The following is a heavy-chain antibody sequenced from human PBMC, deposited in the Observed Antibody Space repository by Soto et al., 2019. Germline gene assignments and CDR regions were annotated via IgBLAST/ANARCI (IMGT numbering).Heavy chain of an antibody. J-gene: IGHJ6*02. CDR3: AREFRYYDFWSGSRTYYYGMDV. Sequence: RRLSCAASGFTFSSYWMHWVRQAPGKGLVWVSRINSDGSSTSYADSVKGRFTISRDNAKNTLYLQMNSLRAEDTAVYYCAREFRYYDFWSGSRTYYYGMDVWGQGTTVTVSS. CDR2: INSDGSST. CDR1: GFTFSSYW. V-gene: IGHV3-74*01. D-gene: IGHD3-3*01.